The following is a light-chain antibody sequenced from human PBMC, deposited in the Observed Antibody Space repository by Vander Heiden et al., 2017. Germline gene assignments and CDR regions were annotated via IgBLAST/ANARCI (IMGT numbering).Light chain of an antibody. Sequence: QSVLAQPPSLSGAPGQSVSVSCTGSSSNIGEGYAVHWYQQLPGTAPKLLMDGNYYRPSGVPDRFSGSRSGTSASLAITGLQAEDEADYYCQSYDSSLGTVIIGGGTKLTVL. CDR1: SSNIGEGYA. CDR3: QSYDSSLGTVI. V-gene: IGLV1-40*01. J-gene: IGLJ2*01. CDR2: GNY.